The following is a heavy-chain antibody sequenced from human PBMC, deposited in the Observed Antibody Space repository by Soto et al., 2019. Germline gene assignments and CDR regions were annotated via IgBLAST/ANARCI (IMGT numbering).Heavy chain of an antibody. CDR2: IHYSVIT. CDR1: GYSISSDNW. D-gene: IGHD1-26*01. CDR3: ATKDNGKYYFVL. J-gene: IGHJ4*02. V-gene: IGHV4-28*01. Sequence: PSETLSLTCGVSGYSISSDNWWVWIRQPPGKGLEWIGYIHYSVITYSNPSLKSRLTMSVDTSKNQFSLKLSSVTAVDTAVYYCATKDNGKYYFVLGGQGTMMTVYS.